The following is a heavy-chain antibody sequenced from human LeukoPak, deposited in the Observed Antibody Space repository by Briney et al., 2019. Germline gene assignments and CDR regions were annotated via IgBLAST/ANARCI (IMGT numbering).Heavy chain of an antibody. D-gene: IGHD3-22*01. CDR3: AREGGIVVVSFFDY. V-gene: IGHV3-30*03. Sequence: PGRSLRLSCAASGFPFSDYGMYWVRQAPGKGLEWLAVISHDGNNKYYADSVKGRITISRDNAKNSLYLQMNSLRAEDTAVYYCAREGGIVVVSFFDYWGQGTLVTVSS. CDR2: ISHDGNNK. CDR1: GFPFSDYG. J-gene: IGHJ4*02.